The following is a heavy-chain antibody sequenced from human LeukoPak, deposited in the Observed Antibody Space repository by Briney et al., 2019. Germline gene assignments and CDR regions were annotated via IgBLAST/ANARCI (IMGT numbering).Heavy chain of an antibody. CDR3: ARKLRLGGNWFDP. CDR2: IIPISGTT. J-gene: IGHJ5*02. Sequence: ASVKVSCKTSGGTFTSYAITWVRQAPGQGLEWMGKIIPISGTTNYAQKFQGRVTFTADESTSTAYLELSSLRSEDTALYYCARKLRLGGNWFDPWGQGTLVTVSS. D-gene: IGHD1-26*01. CDR1: GGTFTSYA. V-gene: IGHV1-69*13.